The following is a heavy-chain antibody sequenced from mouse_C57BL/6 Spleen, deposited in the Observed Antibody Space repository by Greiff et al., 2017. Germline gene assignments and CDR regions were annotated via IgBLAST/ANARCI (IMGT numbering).Heavy chain of an antibody. Sequence: EVQLQQSVAELVRPGASVTLSCTASGFNIKNTYMHWVKQRPEQGLEWIGRIDPANGNTKYAPKFQGKATITADTSSNTAYLQLSSLTSEDTAIYYCARGGYYYGSTFYYFDYWGQGTTLTVSS. V-gene: IGHV14-3*01. CDR1: GFNIKNTY. J-gene: IGHJ2*01. CDR2: IDPANGNT. D-gene: IGHD1-1*01. CDR3: ARGGYYYGSTFYYFDY.